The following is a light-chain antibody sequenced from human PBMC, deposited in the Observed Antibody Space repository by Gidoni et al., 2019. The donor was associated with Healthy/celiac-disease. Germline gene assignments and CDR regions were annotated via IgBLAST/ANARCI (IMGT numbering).Light chain of an antibody. V-gene: IGKV1-6*01. CDR2: AAS. CDR1: QGIRND. Sequence: AIQMTQSPSSLSASVGDRVTITCRASQGIRNDLGWYQQKPGKAPKLLIYAASSFQSGVPSRFSGSVSGTDFTPTISSLQPADFATYYCLQDYNYPWTFGQGTKVEIK. CDR3: LQDYNYPWT. J-gene: IGKJ1*01.